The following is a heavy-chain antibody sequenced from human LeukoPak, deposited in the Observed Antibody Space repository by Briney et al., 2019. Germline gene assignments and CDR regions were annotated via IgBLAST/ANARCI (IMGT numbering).Heavy chain of an antibody. Sequence: GGSLRLSCAASGFTFSTHWMSWVRQAPGKGLEWVANIKQDGSESYYVDSVKGRFTISRDNAKNSLYLQMNSLTAQDTAVYYCAKNVSPFDYWGQGTLVTVSS. CDR2: IKQDGSES. CDR3: AKNVSPFDY. J-gene: IGHJ4*02. CDR1: GFTFSTHW. D-gene: IGHD2-8*01. V-gene: IGHV3-7*01.